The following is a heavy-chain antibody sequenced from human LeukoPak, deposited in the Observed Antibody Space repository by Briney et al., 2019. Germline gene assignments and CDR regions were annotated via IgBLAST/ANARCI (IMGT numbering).Heavy chain of an antibody. CDR1: GFTFDDYA. V-gene: IGHV3-43D*03. D-gene: IGHD3-22*01. J-gene: IGHJ6*03. CDR2: ISWDGGST. CDR3: AKDEYSSYMDV. Sequence: AGGSLRLSCAASGFTFDDYAMHWVRQAPGKGLEWVSLISWDGGSTYYADSVKGRFTISRDNSKNSLYLQMSSLRAEDTALYYCAKDEYSSYMDVWGKGTTVTVSS.